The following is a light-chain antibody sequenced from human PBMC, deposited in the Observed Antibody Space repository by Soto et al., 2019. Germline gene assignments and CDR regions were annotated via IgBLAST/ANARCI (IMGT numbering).Light chain of an antibody. Sequence: EIVLTQSPGPLSLSPGERATLSCRASQSVSSNYLAWYQQKPGQAPRLLIYGASSRATGIPDRFSGSGSGTDFTLTISRLESEDFAVYYCQQYNDWPTVGQGTKVDIK. CDR3: QQYNDWPT. CDR2: GAS. J-gene: IGKJ1*01. CDR1: QSVSSNY. V-gene: IGKV3-20*01.